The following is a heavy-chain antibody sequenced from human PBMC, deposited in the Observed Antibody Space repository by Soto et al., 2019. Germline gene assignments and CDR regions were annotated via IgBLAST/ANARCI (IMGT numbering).Heavy chain of an antibody. CDR2: IYHSGST. V-gene: IGHV4-30-2*01. CDR3: ARVVVVAATLGGYFDY. CDR1: GGSISSGGYS. D-gene: IGHD2-15*01. J-gene: IGHJ4*02. Sequence: QLQLQESGSGLVKPSQTLSLTCAVSGGSISSGGYSWSWIRQPPGKGLEWIGYIYHSGSTYYNPSLKSRVTISVDRSKNQFSLKLSSVTAADTAVYYCARVVVVAATLGGYFDYWGQGTLVTVSS.